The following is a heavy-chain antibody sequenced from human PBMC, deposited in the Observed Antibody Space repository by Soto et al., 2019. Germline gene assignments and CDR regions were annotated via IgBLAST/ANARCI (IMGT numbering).Heavy chain of an antibody. J-gene: IGHJ4*02. CDR3: ARDGGAY. Sequence: QVQLVESGGGVVQPGRSLRLSCAASGFTFSSYAMHWVRRAPGKGLEWMAVMSYDGSNKYYADSVKGRFTISRDNSKKQLYLQMNSLRPEGTALYYCARDGGAYWGQGTLVIVSS. CDR1: GFTFSSYA. CDR2: MSYDGSNK. D-gene: IGHD3-16*01. V-gene: IGHV3-30-3*01.